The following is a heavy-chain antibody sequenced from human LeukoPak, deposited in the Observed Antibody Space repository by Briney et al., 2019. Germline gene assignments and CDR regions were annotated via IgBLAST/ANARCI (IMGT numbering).Heavy chain of an antibody. Sequence: RSGGSLRLSCAASGFTFNNYAMSWVRQAPGKGLEWVSTISGSDDNTYYADSVRGRFTISRDISKNTLYLQTNSLRADDTAVYYCANDFDHWGQGTLVTVSS. CDR2: ISGSDDNT. CDR3: ANDFDH. J-gene: IGHJ4*02. CDR1: GFTFNNYA. V-gene: IGHV3-23*01.